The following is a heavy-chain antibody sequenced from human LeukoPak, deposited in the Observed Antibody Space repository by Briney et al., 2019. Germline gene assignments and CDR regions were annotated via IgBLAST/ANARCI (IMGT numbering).Heavy chain of an antibody. J-gene: IGHJ4*02. CDR2: ITNIGRST. CDR3: ASTYSYDSSGYYPFDY. Sequence: GGSLRLSCSASGFTFSRYAMHWVRQPPGKGLEYVSAITNIGRSTYYADSVKGRFTISRDNSKNTLYLQMSSLRAEDTAVYYCASTYSYDSSGYYPFDYWGQGTLVTVPS. V-gene: IGHV3-64D*06. CDR1: GFTFSRYA. D-gene: IGHD3-22*01.